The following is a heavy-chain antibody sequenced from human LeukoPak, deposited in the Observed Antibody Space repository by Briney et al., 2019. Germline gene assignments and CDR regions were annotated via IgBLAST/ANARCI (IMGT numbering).Heavy chain of an antibody. D-gene: IGHD6-19*01. J-gene: IGHJ6*02. CDR3: ARVIAVAQYYYYGMDV. CDR1: GGAISSSNW. V-gene: IGHV4-4*02. Sequence: PSETLSLTCAVSGGAISSSNWWSWVRQPPGKGLEWIGEIYHSGSTNYNPSLKSRVTISVDKSKNQFSLKLSSVTATDTAVYYCARVIAVAQYYYYGMDVWGQGTTVTVSS. CDR2: IYHSGST.